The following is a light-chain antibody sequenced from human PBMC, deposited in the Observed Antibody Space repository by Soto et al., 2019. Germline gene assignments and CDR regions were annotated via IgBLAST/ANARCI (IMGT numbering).Light chain of an antibody. CDR3: QHHNNWPPFT. CDR2: GAS. V-gene: IGKV3-15*01. Sequence: EIVMTQSPATLSVFPGERVTLSCRASQSIRTRLAWYQQKPGQAPRLLIFGASTRATGIPARFSGSGSGTEFTLTISGLQTEDSAVYYCQHHNNWPPFTFGPGTKV. CDR1: QSIRTR. J-gene: IGKJ3*01.